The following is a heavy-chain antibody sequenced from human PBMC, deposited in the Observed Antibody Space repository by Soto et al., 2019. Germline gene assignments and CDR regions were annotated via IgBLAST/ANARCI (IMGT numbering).Heavy chain of an antibody. V-gene: IGHV3-72*01. D-gene: IGHD3-16*01. J-gene: IGHJ6*03. CDR2: SRNEPNSYTT. CDR3: SREARFMYLSGGPNNGFYFSYMDV. CDR1: GFASSGHY. Sequence: ELVESGGGWVQPGGSLRLSCAASGFASSGHYMDWVRQAPGKGLEWVGRSRNEPNSYTTDYAASVKGRFIISRDDSQNSIYLQMNSLKSEDTAVYYCSREARFMYLSGGPNNGFYFSYMDVWGKGTTVSVSS.